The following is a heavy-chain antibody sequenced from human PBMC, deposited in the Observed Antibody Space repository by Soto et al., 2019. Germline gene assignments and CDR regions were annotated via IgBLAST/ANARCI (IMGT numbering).Heavy chain of an antibody. CDR1: GFSFSRNW. D-gene: IGHD1-1*01. Sequence: EVQLVQSGGGLVQPGESLRLSCVASGFSFSRNWMSWLRQAPGKGLEWVANIKEDGSAKYYVDSVKGRFTLSRDNAKISLFLQMDSLRVEDTAVYYCARDGDGYPSWGQGTLVTVSS. V-gene: IGHV3-7*01. CDR2: IKEDGSAK. CDR3: ARDGDGYPS. J-gene: IGHJ5*02.